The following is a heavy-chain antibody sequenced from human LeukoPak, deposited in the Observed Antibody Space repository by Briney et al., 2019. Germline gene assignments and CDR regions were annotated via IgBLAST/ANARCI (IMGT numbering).Heavy chain of an antibody. CDR1: GGSISSGDDY. D-gene: IGHD6-13*01. Sequence: SETLSLTCTVSGGSISSGDDYWSWIRQPPGKGLEWIGYIYYSGSTYYNPSLKSRVTISVDTSKNQFSLKLSSVTAADTAVYYCARDPIAAADPADYWGQGTLVTVSS. CDR3: ARDPIAAADPADY. CDR2: IYYSGST. J-gene: IGHJ4*02. V-gene: IGHV4-30-4*08.